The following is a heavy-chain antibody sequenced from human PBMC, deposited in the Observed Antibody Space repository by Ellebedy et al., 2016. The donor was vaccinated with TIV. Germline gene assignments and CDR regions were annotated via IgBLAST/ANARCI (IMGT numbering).Heavy chain of an antibody. CDR1: GFTFSTYP. CDR3: ATLPAVLRYIDY. D-gene: IGHD3-9*01. V-gene: IGHV3-30*04. CDR2: ISFDGSYK. J-gene: IGHJ4*02. Sequence: GESLKISCAASGFTFSTYPMHWVRQAPGEGLDWVALISFDGSYKYYADSVKGRFTISRDNSKNTLYLQMNSLRSEDTAVYYCATLPAVLRYIDYWGQGTLVTVSS.